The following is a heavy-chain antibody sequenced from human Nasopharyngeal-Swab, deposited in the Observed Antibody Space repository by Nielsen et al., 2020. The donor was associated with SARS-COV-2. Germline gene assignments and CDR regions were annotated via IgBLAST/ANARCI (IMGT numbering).Heavy chain of an antibody. D-gene: IGHD3-22*01. Sequence: VRQMPGNGLVWVGGIIPIFGTANYAQKFQGRVTITADESTRTAYMELSSLRSEDTAMYYCAREGAHYYDSSGYFSHDYWGQGTLVTVSS. V-gene: IGHV1-69*01. CDR2: IIPIFGTA. J-gene: IGHJ4*02. CDR3: AREGAHYYDSSGYFSHDY.